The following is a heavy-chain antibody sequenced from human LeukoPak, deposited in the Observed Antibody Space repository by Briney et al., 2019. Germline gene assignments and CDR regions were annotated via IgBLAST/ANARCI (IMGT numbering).Heavy chain of an antibody. Sequence: GGSLRLSCAASGFTFSSYWMSWVRQAPGKGLEWVANIKQDGSEKYYVDSVKGRFIISRDNAKNSLYLQMNSLRAEDTAVYYCARVRTPASSSSYYYMDVWGKGTTVTVSS. CDR2: IKQDGSEK. CDR3: ARVRTPASSSSYYYMDV. CDR1: GFTFSSYW. D-gene: IGHD6-6*01. V-gene: IGHV3-7*01. J-gene: IGHJ6*03.